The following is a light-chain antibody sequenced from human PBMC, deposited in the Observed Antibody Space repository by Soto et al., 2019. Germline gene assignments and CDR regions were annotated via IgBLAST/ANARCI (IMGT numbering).Light chain of an antibody. J-gene: IGKJ2*01. Sequence: EIVMTQSPATLSASPGERATLSCRASQTASSNLAWSQQRPGHAPRLLVYGASTGPDGLPARFRGSGAGTDVTLTITRLQSEDFAVYFWQQYNDWPYTFGEGTKLEVK. CDR1: QTASSN. CDR3: QQYNDWPYT. CDR2: GAS. V-gene: IGKV3-15*01.